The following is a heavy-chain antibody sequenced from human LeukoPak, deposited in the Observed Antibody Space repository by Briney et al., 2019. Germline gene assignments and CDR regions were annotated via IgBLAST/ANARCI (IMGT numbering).Heavy chain of an antibody. V-gene: IGHV3-23*01. CDR1: GFTFTSYA. CDR3: AKTPTLYSRPLDY. D-gene: IGHD3-22*01. CDR2: IDGNGGTT. Sequence: GGSLRLSCVASGFTFTSYAMSWVRQAPGKGLEWVSSIDGNGGTTYYADSVKGRFTISRHNSKNTLYLQMNSLRAEDTAVHYCAKTPTLYSRPLDYWGQGTLVPVSS. J-gene: IGHJ4*02.